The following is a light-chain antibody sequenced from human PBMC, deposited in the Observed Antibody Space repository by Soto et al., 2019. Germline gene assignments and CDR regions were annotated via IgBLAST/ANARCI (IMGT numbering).Light chain of an antibody. V-gene: IGKV1-6*01. Sequence: IQMTQSPSSLSGSVGYTVAISCRASQGISHDLGWYQQKPGKAPKLLISASSSLQSGVSSRFSGSGSGTDFTLTISSLQPEDFATYYCLPNYNSPLPFGGGTKVDIK. J-gene: IGKJ4*01. CDR3: LPNYNSPLP. CDR2: ASS. CDR1: QGISHD.